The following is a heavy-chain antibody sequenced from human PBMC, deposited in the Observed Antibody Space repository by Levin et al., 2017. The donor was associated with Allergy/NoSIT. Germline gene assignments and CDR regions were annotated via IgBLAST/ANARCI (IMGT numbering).Heavy chain of an antibody. CDR3: AKIGDCSSGVCFWETLHDAFDV. J-gene: IGHJ3*01. V-gene: IGHV3-30*18. CDR2: ISFDASQE. D-gene: IGHD2-21*02. Sequence: GESLNISCAASGFTFNKFGMHWVRQGPGKGLEWVAVISFDASQEYYADSVKGRFTISRDNSKNTLYLQMNSLRPEDTAVYFCAKIGDCSSGVCFWETLHDAFDVWGQGTMVSVSS. CDR1: GFTFNKFG.